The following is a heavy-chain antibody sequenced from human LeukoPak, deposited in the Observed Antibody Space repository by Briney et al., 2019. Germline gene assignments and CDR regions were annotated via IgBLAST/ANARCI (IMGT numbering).Heavy chain of an antibody. J-gene: IGHJ4*02. CDR1: GFTFSNYW. Sequence: GGSLRLSCAASGFTFSNYWMNGVRQAPGKGLVCVSHIHSDGSGASYADSVKGRFTISRDNAKNTLYLQMNSLRADDTAVYYCARAAYNSGPDYWGQGTLVTVSS. CDR3: ARAAYNSGPDY. D-gene: IGHD6-19*01. V-gene: IGHV3-74*01. CDR2: IHSDGSGA.